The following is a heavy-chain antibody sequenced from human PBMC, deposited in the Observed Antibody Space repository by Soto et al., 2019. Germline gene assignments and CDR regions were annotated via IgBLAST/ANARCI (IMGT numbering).Heavy chain of an antibody. V-gene: IGHV4-61*01. CDR2: IYYSGST. D-gene: IGHD3-3*01. CDR1: GGSVSSGSYY. Sequence: SETLSLTCTVSGGSVSSGSYYWSWIRQPPGKGLEWIGYIYYSGSTNYNPSLKSRVTISVDTSKNQFSLKLSSVTAADTAVYYCARDRLRFLEWLTPSYYYGMDVWGQGTTVTVS. CDR3: ARDRLRFLEWLTPSYYYGMDV. J-gene: IGHJ6*02.